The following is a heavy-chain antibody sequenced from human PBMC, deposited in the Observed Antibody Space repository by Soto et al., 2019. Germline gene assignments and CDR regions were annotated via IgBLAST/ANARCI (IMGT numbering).Heavy chain of an antibody. Sequence: PGGSLRLSCAASGFTFSSSAMHWVRQAPGKGLEWVAVISYDGTNKYFADSVKGRFTISRDNSKDTLYLQMNSLRAEDTAVYYCARDQGGDYYYYGVDVWGQGTTVTVSS. V-gene: IGHV3-30-3*01. CDR2: ISYDGTNK. D-gene: IGHD1-26*01. CDR1: GFTFSSSA. CDR3: ARDQGGDYYYYGVDV. J-gene: IGHJ6*02.